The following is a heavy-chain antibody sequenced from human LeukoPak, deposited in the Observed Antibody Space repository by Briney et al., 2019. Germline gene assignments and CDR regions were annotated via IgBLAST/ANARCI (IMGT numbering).Heavy chain of an antibody. CDR2: IRYDGRNK. V-gene: IGHV3-30*02. J-gene: IGHJ4*02. D-gene: IGHD6-6*01. CDR3: ARGQGGFEYSSSSD. Sequence: PGGSLRLSCAASGFTFSSSAMHWVRQAPGTGLEWVAYIRYDGRNKYYAESVEGRFTISRDNSQNMLFLQMNSLRGDDTAVYYCARGQGGFEYSSSSDWGQGTLVTVSS. CDR1: GFTFSSSA.